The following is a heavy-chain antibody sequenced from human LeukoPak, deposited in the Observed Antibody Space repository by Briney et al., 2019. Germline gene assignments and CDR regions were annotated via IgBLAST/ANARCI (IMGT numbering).Heavy chain of an antibody. Sequence: ASVKVSCKASGYTFTSYDINWVRQATGQGLEWMGWMNPNSGNTGYAQKFQGRVTMTRNTSINTAYMELSSLRSEDTAVYYCARGASGNRGFDYWGQGTLVTVSS. CDR3: ARGASGNRGFDY. V-gene: IGHV1-8*01. J-gene: IGHJ4*02. D-gene: IGHD1-14*01. CDR2: MNPNSGNT. CDR1: GYTFTSYD.